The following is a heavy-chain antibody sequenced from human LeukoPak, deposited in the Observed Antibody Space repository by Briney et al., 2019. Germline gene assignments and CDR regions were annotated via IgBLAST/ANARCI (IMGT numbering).Heavy chain of an antibody. CDR3: ASGYSSSWLAFDY. CDR2: IYPGDSDT. D-gene: IGHD6-13*01. CDR1: GYSFTSYW. Sequence: GESLKISGKGSGYSFTSYWIGWVRQMPGKGREWMGIIYPGDSDTRYSPSFQGQVTISADRSISTAYLQWTSLKTSDTAMYYCASGYSSSWLAFDYWGQGTLVTVSS. V-gene: IGHV5-51*01. J-gene: IGHJ4*02.